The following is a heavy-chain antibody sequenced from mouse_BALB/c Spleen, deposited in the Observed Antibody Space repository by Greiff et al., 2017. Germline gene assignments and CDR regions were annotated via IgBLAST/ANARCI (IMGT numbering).Heavy chain of an antibody. CDR1: GFSLTSYG. CDR2: IWAGGST. CDR3: ASNYGSSSNWYFDV. V-gene: IGHV2-9*02. D-gene: IGHD1-1*01. Sequence: QVQLKESGPGLVAPSQSLSITCTVSGFSLTSYGVHWVRQPPGKGLEWLGVIWAGGSTNYNSALMSRLSISKDNSKSQVFLKMNSLQTDDTAMYYCASNYGSSSNWYFDVWGAGTTVTVSS. J-gene: IGHJ1*01.